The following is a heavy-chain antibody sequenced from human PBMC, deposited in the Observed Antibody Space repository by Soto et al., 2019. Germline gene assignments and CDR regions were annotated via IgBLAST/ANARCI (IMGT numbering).Heavy chain of an antibody. D-gene: IGHD2-2*01. CDR1: GGTFSSYA. Sequence: GASVKVSCKASGGTFSSYAISWVRQAPGQGLEWMGWMNPNSGNTGYAQKFQGRVTMTRNTSISTAYMELSSLRSEDTAVYYCARVYCSSTSCYSYNDAFDIWGQGTMVTVSS. CDR2: MNPNSGNT. J-gene: IGHJ3*02. V-gene: IGHV1-8*02. CDR3: ARVYCSSTSCYSYNDAFDI.